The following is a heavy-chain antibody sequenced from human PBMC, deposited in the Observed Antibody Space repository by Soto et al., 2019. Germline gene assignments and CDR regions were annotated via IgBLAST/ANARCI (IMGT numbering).Heavy chain of an antibody. J-gene: IGHJ3*02. CDR2: IYPGDSDT. V-gene: IGHV5-51*01. CDR1: GYSFTSYW. D-gene: IGHD3-3*01. Sequence: GESLKISCKGSGYSFTSYWIGWVRQMPGKGLEWMGIIYPGDSDTRYSPSFQGQVTISADKSISTAYLQWSSLKASDTAMYYCARDTGGFWSGPDAFDIWDQGTTVTVSS. CDR3: ARDTGGFWSGPDAFDI.